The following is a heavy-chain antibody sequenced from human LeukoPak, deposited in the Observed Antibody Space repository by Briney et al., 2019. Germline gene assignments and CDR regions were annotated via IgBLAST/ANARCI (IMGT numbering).Heavy chain of an antibody. D-gene: IGHD3-10*01. J-gene: IGHJ6*04. CDR2: IIPIFGTA. CDR1: GGTFSSYA. CDR3: ARDRGTMVRGVMGYYYGMDV. Sequence: ASVKVSCKASGGTFSSYAISWVRQAPGQGLEWMGGIIPIFGTANYAQKFQGRVTITADESTSTAYMELSSLRSEDTAMYYCARDRGTMVRGVMGYYYGMDVWGKGTTVTVSS. V-gene: IGHV1-69*01.